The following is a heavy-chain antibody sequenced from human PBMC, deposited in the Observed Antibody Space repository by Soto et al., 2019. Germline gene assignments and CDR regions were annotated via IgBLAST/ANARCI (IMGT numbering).Heavy chain of an antibody. D-gene: IGHD2-2*01. Sequence: PGESLKISCTGFGYTCTTFWKSWVRQMPGKGLEWMGRIDAGDTYDTYSPAFQGQVTISADKATSSAYLQWSSLKASDNAMYFCARIYCTTTTCDRWFDPWGQGTLVTVSS. V-gene: IGHV5-10-1*01. CDR2: IDAGDTYD. CDR1: GYTCTTFW. J-gene: IGHJ5*02. CDR3: ARIYCTTTTCDRWFDP.